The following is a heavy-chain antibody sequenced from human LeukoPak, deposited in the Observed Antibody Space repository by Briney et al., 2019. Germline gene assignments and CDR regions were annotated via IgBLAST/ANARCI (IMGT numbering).Heavy chain of an antibody. J-gene: IGHJ6*02. CDR2: GIPIIGAA. Sequence: ASVKVSCKASGGTLNNYGISWVRQAPGQGLGWMGGGIPIIGAANYAHKFQGRGTISADESTSTAYMELNSLRSEATAVYYCARGNSRWSTPTSSYYYRMDVWGQGTTVTVSS. CDR1: GGTLNNYG. CDR3: ARGNSRWSTPTSSYYYRMDV. V-gene: IGHV1-69*13. D-gene: IGHD4-23*01.